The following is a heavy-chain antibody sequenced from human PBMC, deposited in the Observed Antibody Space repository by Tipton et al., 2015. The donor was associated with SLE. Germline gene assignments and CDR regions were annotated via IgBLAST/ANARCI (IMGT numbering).Heavy chain of an antibody. CDR3: ARGVAGFKSFDY. Sequence: TLSLTCTVSGGSISSHYWSWIRQPPGKGLEWIGYIYYSGSTNYNPSPKSRVTISVDTSKNQFSLKLSSVTAADTAVYYCARGVAGFKSFDYWGQGTLVTVSS. J-gene: IGHJ4*02. CDR1: GGSISSHY. V-gene: IGHV4-59*11. CDR2: IYYSGST. D-gene: IGHD6-19*01.